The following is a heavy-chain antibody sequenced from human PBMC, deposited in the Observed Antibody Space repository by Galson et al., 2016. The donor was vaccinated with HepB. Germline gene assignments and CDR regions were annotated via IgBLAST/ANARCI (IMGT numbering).Heavy chain of an antibody. CDR3: AREGHLWIACFGN. V-gene: IGHV4-31*03. CDR1: GASISGTSHF. D-gene: IGHD2-2*03. CDR2: IFHNGVT. J-gene: IGHJ4*02. Sequence: SLTCSVSGASISGTSHFWTWLRQRPGRGLEWIGYIFHNGVTNYNPSPRTRVTMSVVPSGNQFSLRLTSVTAADTAVYFCAREGHLWIACFGNWGQGTLVTVSS.